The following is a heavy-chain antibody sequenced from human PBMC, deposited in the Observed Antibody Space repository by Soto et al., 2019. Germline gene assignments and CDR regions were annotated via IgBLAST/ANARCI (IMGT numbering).Heavy chain of an antibody. CDR2: ISGSGGST. J-gene: IGHJ4*02. V-gene: IGHV3-23*01. CDR3: AKTRYYDILTGSRYFDY. CDR1: GFTFSSYA. Sequence: GGSLRLSCAASGFTFSSYAMSWVRQAPGKGLEWVSAISGSGGSTYYADSVKGRFTISRDNSKNTLYLQMNSLRAEDTAVYYCAKTRYYDILTGSRYFDYWGQGTLVTVSS. D-gene: IGHD3-9*01.